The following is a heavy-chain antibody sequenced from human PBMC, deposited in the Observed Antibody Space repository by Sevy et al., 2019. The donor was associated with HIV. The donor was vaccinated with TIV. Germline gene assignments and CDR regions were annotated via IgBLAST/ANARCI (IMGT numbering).Heavy chain of an antibody. J-gene: IGHJ4*02. Sequence: GGSLRLSCAASGFTVSSDYMSWVRQAPGKGLEWVSVIYTGGSTFYADSVKGRFTISRDNSKNTLYLLMNSLRAEDTAVYYCARDRGGNYDFDYWGQGTLVTVSS. CDR2: IYTGGST. V-gene: IGHV3-53*01. CDR3: ARDRGGNYDFDY. D-gene: IGHD4-4*01. CDR1: GFTVSSDY.